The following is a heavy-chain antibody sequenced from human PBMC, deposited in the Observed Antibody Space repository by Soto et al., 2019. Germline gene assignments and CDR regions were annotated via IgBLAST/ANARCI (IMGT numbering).Heavy chain of an antibody. CDR2: INAGNGNT. Sequence: ASVKVSCKASGYTFTSYAMHWVRHAPGRRLEWMGWINAGNGNTKYSQKFQGRVTITRDTSASTAYMELSSLRSEDTAVYYCARSTIVVVTAIPRAGGMDVWGQGTTVTVSS. D-gene: IGHD2-21*02. V-gene: IGHV1-3*01. CDR1: GYTFTSYA. CDR3: ARSTIVVVTAIPRAGGMDV. J-gene: IGHJ6*02.